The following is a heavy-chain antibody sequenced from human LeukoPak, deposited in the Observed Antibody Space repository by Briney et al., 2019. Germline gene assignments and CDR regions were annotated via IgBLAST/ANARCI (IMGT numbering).Heavy chain of an antibody. CDR2: INPNSGGT. J-gene: IGHJ4*02. V-gene: IGHV1-2*02. D-gene: IGHD2-15*01. Sequence: ASVKVSCKASGYTFTSYAMNWVRQAPGQGLEWMGWINPNSGGTNYAQKFQGRVTMTRDTSISTAYMELSRLRSDDTAVYYCARAAREARKGYCSGGSCYLIDYWGQGTLVTVSS. CDR1: GYTFTSYA. CDR3: ARAAREARKGYCSGGSCYLIDY.